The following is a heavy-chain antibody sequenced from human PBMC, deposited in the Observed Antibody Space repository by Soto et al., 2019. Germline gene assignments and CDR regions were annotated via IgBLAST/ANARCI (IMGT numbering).Heavy chain of an antibody. CDR2: ISYDGSNK. V-gene: IGHV3-30*18. J-gene: IGHJ6*03. D-gene: IGHD2-2*01. CDR1: GFTFSSYG. CDR3: AKGGLRDCSSTSCYLGYYYYYMDV. Sequence: GGSLRLSCAASGFTFSSYGMHWVRQAPGKGLEWVAVISYDGSNKYYADSVKGRFTISRDNSKNTLYLQMNSLRAEDTAVYYCAKGGLRDCSSTSCYLGYYYYYMDVWGKGTTVTVSS.